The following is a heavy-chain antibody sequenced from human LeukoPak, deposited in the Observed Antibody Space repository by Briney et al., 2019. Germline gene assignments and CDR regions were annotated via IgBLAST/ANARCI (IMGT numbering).Heavy chain of an antibody. V-gene: IGHV3-23*01. D-gene: IGHD1-1*01. CDR2: ISGSGGST. Sequence: PGVSLRLSCAASGFTFSSYAMSWVRQAPGKGLEWVSAISGSGGSTYYADSVKGRFTISRDNSKNTLYLQMNSLRAEDTAVYYCAKDGSGTTRPRYFDSWGQGALVTVSS. CDR1: GFTFSSYA. CDR3: AKDGSGTTRPRYFDS. J-gene: IGHJ4*02.